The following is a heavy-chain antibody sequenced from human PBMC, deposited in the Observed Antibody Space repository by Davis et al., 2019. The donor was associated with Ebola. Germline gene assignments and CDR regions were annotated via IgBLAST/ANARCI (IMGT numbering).Heavy chain of an antibody. D-gene: IGHD1-1*01. J-gene: IGHJ4*02. CDR3: ARAQFPTTSDH. CDR1: GVTFSRYA. CDR2: IIPKSGTV. V-gene: IGHV1-69*13. Sequence: SVKVSCKASGVTFSRYAINWVRQAPGQGLEWMGGIIPKSGTVNYAKKSQSRVTITADESTSTVYMEMSSLRSEDTAVYYCARAQFPTTSDHWGQGTLVTVSS.